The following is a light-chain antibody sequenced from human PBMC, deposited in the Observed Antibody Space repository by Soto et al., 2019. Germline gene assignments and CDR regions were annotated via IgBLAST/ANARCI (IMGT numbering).Light chain of an antibody. CDR1: QSVSSN. J-gene: IGKJ2*01. CDR3: QPAYT. CDR2: GAS. V-gene: IGKV3-15*01. Sequence: EIVMTQSPATLSVSPGDRATISCRASQSVSSNLAWYQQKPGQAPRLLIYGASTRATGIPARFSGSGSGTEFTLTKSSLLSKDFADYYCQPAYTFGQGTKLEIK.